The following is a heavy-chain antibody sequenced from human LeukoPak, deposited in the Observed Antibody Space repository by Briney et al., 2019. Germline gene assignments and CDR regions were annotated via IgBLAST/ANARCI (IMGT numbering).Heavy chain of an antibody. V-gene: IGHV4-34*01. Sequence: SETLSLTCAVYGESFSGYYWSWIRQPPGKGLEWIGEINHSGSTNYNPSLKSRVTISVDTSKNQFSLKLSSVTAADTAVYYCARGKRWLGYWGQGTLVTVSS. CDR3: ARGKRWLGY. CDR2: INHSGST. J-gene: IGHJ4*02. CDR1: GESFSGYY. D-gene: IGHD5-12*01.